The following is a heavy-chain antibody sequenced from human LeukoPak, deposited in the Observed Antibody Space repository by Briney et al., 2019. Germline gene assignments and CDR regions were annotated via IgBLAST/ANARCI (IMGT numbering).Heavy chain of an antibody. CDR1: GFTLSTYS. CDR3: ARGDLYCSGGSCYSDAFDI. V-gene: IGHV3-21*05. CDR2: ITSSSSYI. J-gene: IGHJ3*02. D-gene: IGHD2-15*01. Sequence: PGGSLRLSCAASGFTLSTYSMNWVRQAPGKGLEWVSYITSSSSYIYYADSVKGRFTISRDNAKNSLYLQMNSLRAEDTAVYYCARGDLYCSGGSCYSDAFDIWGQGTMVTVSS.